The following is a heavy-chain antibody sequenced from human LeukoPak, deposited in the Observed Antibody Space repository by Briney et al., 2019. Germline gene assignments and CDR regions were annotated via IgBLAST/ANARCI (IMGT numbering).Heavy chain of an antibody. D-gene: IGHD2-2*01. V-gene: IGHV3-48*01. CDR1: GFTFSSYS. Sequence: GGSLRLSCAASGFTFSSYSMNWVRQAPGKGLEWVSYISSSSSTIYYADSVKGRFTISRDNAKNSLYLQMNSLRAEDTALYYCAAESAALDYWGQGTLVTVSS. CDR2: ISSSSSTI. CDR3: AAESAALDY. J-gene: IGHJ4*02.